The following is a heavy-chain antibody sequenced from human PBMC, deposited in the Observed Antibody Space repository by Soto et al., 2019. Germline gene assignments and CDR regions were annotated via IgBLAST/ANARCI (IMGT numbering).Heavy chain of an antibody. Sequence: LRLSCAASGFTFSNAWMSWVRQAPGKGLEWVGRIKSKTDGGTTDYAAPVKGRFTIPRDDSKNTLYLQMNSLKTEDTAVYYCTTSPTYYYDSSGPRDYWGQGTLVTVSS. CDR3: TTSPTYYYDSSGPRDY. CDR1: GFTFSNAW. D-gene: IGHD3-22*01. V-gene: IGHV3-15*01. J-gene: IGHJ4*02. CDR2: IKSKTDGGTT.